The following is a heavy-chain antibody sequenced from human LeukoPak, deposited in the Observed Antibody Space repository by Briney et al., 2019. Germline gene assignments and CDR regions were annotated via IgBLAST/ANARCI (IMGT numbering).Heavy chain of an antibody. CDR2: IYYSGST. Sequence: VKPSETLSLTCTVSGGSISSYYWSWIRQPPGKGLEWIGYIYYSGSTNYNPSLKSRVTISVDTSKNQFSLKLSSVTAADTAVYFCAKWASDNRAFDLWGQGTLVTVSS. D-gene: IGHD2-8*01. CDR1: GGSISSYY. CDR3: AKWASDNRAFDL. V-gene: IGHV4-59*08. J-gene: IGHJ4*02.